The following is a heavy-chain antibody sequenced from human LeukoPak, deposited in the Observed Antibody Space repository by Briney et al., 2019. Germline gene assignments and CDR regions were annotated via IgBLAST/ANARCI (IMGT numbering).Heavy chain of an antibody. CDR2: ITNSGNSK. Sequence: GGSLRLSCAASEFTFSSYSMNWVRQAPGKGLEWVSYITNSGNSKSYADSVKSRFTISRDNAKNSLHLQMNSLRAEDTAVYYCAKNYYDSSGLFDYWGQGTLVIVSS. CDR3: AKNYYDSSGLFDY. V-gene: IGHV3-48*04. J-gene: IGHJ4*02. CDR1: EFTFSSYS. D-gene: IGHD3-22*01.